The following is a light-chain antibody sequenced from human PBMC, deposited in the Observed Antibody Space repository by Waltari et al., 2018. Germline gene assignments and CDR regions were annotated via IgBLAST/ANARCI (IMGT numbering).Light chain of an antibody. CDR1: QSVTTN. J-gene: IGKJ1*01. Sequence: EIVMTQSPPTLSVSPGEGATLSCRASQSVTTNLAWYQQRPGHAPRLLIYGASTRATGIPARFSGSGSGTEFTLTMSSLQSEDFAVYYCQQYKDWPRAFGQGTKVEIK. V-gene: IGKV3D-15*01. CDR2: GAS. CDR3: QQYKDWPRA.